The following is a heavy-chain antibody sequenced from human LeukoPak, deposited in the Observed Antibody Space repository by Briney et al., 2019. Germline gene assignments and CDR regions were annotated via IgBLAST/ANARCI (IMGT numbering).Heavy chain of an antibody. CDR2: IYYSGST. V-gene: IGHV4-59*01. J-gene: IGHJ4*02. D-gene: IGHD1-1*01. Sequence: SETLSLTCTVSGGSISSYYWSWTRQPPGKGLEWIGYIYYSGSTNYNPSLKSRVTISVDTSKNQFSLKLSSVTAADTAVYYCARCGPRYISDYWGQGTLVTVSS. CDR3: ARCGPRYISDY. CDR1: GGSISSYY.